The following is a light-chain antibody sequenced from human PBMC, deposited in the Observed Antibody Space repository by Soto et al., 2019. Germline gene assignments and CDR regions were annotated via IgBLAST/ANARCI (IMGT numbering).Light chain of an antibody. CDR2: GAS. V-gene: IGKV3-15*01. CDR3: HQYNSWPPFT. J-gene: IGKJ3*01. CDR1: QSVSGN. Sequence: EIVMTQSPATLSASPGERATLSCRASQSVSGNLAWYQQKPGQAPRLLIYGASTRPAGIPAKFSGSGSGTEFTLTISSLQSEDFAVYYCHQYNSWPPFTFGAGTKVDIK.